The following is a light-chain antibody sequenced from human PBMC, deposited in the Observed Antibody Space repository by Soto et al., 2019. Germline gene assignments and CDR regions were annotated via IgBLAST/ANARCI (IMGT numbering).Light chain of an antibody. CDR1: HDVSRN. J-gene: IGKJ4*01. Sequence: DIQMTQSPSSLSASVGDRVTIACQSSHDVSRNLNWFQQKPGEAPKLLIYDASNLERGVPSRFIASGSGTDFTFTISSLQPEDVATYYCQQYNSMLSFGGGT. CDR2: DAS. V-gene: IGKV1-33*01. CDR3: QQYNSMLS.